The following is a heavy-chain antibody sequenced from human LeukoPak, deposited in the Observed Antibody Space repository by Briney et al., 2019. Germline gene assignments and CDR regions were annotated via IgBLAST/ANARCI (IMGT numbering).Heavy chain of an antibody. CDR3: AISRYSSSLEGMDV. CDR2: IIPIFGIA. V-gene: IGHV1-69*04. J-gene: IGHJ6*02. Sequence: SVKVSCMASGGTFSSYAISRVRQAPGQGLEWMGRIIPIFGIANYAQKFQGRVTITADKSTSTAYMELSSLRSEDTAVYYCAISRYSSSLEGMDVWGQGTTVTVSS. CDR1: GGTFSSYA. D-gene: IGHD6-6*01.